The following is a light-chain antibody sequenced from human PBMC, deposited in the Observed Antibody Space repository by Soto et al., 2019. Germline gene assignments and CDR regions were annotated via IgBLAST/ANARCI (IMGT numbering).Light chain of an antibody. V-gene: IGLV2-8*01. J-gene: IGLJ1*01. Sequence: QSALTQPPSASGSPGQSVTISCTGTSSDVGGYNYVSWYQHHPVKAPQLMIYEVTKRPSGVPDRFSGSKSGDTASLTVSGLLAEDEADYYCASYAGSNKVFGTGTKLTVL. CDR1: SSDVGGYNY. CDR2: EVT. CDR3: ASYAGSNKV.